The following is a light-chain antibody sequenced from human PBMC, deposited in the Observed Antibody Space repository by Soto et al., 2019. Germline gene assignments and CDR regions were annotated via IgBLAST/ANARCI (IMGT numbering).Light chain of an antibody. J-gene: IGKJ4*01. CDR2: GAS. CDR3: QQFNKCPLT. V-gene: IGKV3-15*01. CDR1: QSVSSN. Sequence: EIVMTQSPGTLSVSPGERAALSCRASQSVSSNLAWYQQKPGQALRLLIYGASTRATGIPARFSGSGSGTEFTLSISSLQSEDFALYYCQQFNKCPLTFGGGTRAEIK.